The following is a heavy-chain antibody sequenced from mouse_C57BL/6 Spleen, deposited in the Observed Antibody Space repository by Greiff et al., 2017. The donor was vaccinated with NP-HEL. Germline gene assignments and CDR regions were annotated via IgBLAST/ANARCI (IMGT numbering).Heavy chain of an antibody. Sequence: EVQVVESGGDLVKPGGSLKLSCAASGFTFSSYGMSWVRQTPDKRLEWVATISSGGSYTYYPDSVKGRFTISRDNAKNTLYLQMSSLKSEDTAMYYCAVNWDHYFDYWGQGTTLTVSS. CDR2: ISSGGSYT. J-gene: IGHJ2*01. V-gene: IGHV5-6*01. D-gene: IGHD4-1*01. CDR3: AVNWDHYFDY. CDR1: GFTFSSYG.